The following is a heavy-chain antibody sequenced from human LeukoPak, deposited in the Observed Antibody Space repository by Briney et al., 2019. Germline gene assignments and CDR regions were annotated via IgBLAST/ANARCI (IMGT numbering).Heavy chain of an antibody. Sequence: GGSLRLSCTASGFSFRSYSLNWVRPSPGKGLEWISYIGGGGDAIYYAESVRGRFTISRDNARNSVYLQVNSLRVEDTAVYYCVRGGQGRDDYFDYWGQGTLVTVSS. J-gene: IGHJ4*02. CDR1: GFSFRSYS. CDR3: VRGGQGRDDYFDY. V-gene: IGHV3-48*04. CDR2: IGGGGDAI.